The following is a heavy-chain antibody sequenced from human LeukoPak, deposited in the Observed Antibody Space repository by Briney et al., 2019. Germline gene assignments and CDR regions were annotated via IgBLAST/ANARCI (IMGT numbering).Heavy chain of an antibody. CDR2: IYYSGST. J-gene: IGHJ6*02. V-gene: IGHV4-30-4*01. CDR3: ARDPSVVPAYYYYGMDV. Sequence: SETLSLTCTVSGGSISSGDYYWTWIRQPPGKGLEWIGYIYYSGSTYYNPSLKSRLTISIDTSKNQFSLKLSSVTAADTAVYYCARDPSVVPAYYYYGMDVWGQGTMVTVSS. CDR1: GGSISSGDYY. D-gene: IGHD2-2*01.